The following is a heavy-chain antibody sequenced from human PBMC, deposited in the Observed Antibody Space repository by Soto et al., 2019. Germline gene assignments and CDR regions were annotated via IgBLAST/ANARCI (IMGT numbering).Heavy chain of an antibody. CDR2: ISAYNGNT. D-gene: IGHD6-13*01. Sequence: QGLAWMGRISAYNGNTHYAQNXXGRVTMTTDPSPSTAYMELKSLSPHDPAVYYCARGTRQQLDRDKLDVWRQGTTVTVSS. J-gene: IGHJ6*02. CDR3: ARGTRQQLDRDKLDV. V-gene: IGHV1-18*01.